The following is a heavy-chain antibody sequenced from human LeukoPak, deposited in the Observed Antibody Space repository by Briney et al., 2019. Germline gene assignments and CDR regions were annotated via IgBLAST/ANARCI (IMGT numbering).Heavy chain of an antibody. J-gene: IGHJ4*02. Sequence: GGSLRLSCAASGFTVSNSYMSWVRHAPGKGLVWVSRINPDGTSTSHADSVRGRFTISRDNTKNTLYLHMSSLGVEDTAIYYCVRATAVAFDIWGQGALVTVSS. D-gene: IGHD4-23*01. CDR1: GFTVSNSY. CDR3: VRATAVAFDI. V-gene: IGHV3-74*01. CDR2: INPDGTST.